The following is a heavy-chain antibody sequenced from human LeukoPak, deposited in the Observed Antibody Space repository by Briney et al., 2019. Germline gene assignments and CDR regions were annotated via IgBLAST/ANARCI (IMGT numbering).Heavy chain of an antibody. CDR3: ARGEFGYYYDSSAYTAFDY. D-gene: IGHD3-22*01. V-gene: IGHV4-34*01. J-gene: IGHJ4*02. Sequence: SETLSLTCAVYGGPFSGYYWSWIRQPPGKGLEWIGEINHSGSTNYNPSFKSRVTISVDMSKNQFSLKLSSVTAADTAVYYCARGEFGYYYDSSAYTAFDYWGQGTLVTVSS. CDR1: GGPFSGYY. CDR2: INHSGST.